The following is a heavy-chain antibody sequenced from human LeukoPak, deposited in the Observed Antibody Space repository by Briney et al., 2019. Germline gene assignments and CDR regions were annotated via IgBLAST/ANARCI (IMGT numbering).Heavy chain of an antibody. D-gene: IGHD3-10*01. CDR2: IYYSGST. V-gene: IGHV4-59*05. J-gene: IGHJ2*01. Sequence: SETLSPTCTASGGSISSYYWSWIRQPPGKGLEWIGSIYYSGSTYYNPSLKSRVTISVDTSKNQFSLELSSVTAADTAVYYCARSPAGVWYFDLWGRGTLVTVSS. CDR1: GGSISSYY. CDR3: ARSPAGVWYFDL.